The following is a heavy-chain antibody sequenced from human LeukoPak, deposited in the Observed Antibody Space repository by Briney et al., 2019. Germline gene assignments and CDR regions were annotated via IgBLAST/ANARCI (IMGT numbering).Heavy chain of an antibody. CDR3: AVGYCSSTICLNWFDP. V-gene: IGHV3-30*02. D-gene: IGHD2-2*01. CDR2: IRYDGSNK. J-gene: IGHJ5*02. CDR1: GFTLSSYG. Sequence: GGPLRLSCAAPGFTLSSYGMHWVRKAPGKGLEWVAFIRYDGSNKYYADSVKGRFTISRDNSKNTLYLQMNSLRAEDTAVYYCAVGYCSSTICLNWFDPWGQGTLVTVSS.